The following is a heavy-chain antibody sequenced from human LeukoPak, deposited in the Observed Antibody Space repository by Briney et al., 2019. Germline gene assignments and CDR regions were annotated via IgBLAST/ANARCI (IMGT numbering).Heavy chain of an antibody. CDR2: INHSGST. Sequence: SETLSLTCAVYGGSFSGYYWSWIRQPPGKGLEWIGEINHSGSTNYNPSLKSRVTISVDTSKHQFSLKLSSVTAADTAVYYCARGRVAARLGRSYFDYWGQGTLVTVSS. V-gene: IGHV4-34*01. CDR1: GGSFSGYY. J-gene: IGHJ4*02. D-gene: IGHD6-6*01. CDR3: ARGRVAARLGRSYFDY.